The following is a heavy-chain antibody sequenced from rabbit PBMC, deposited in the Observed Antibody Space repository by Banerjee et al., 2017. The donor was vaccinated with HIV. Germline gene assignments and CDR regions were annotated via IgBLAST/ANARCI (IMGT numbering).Heavy chain of an antibody. D-gene: IGHD4-1*01. Sequence: QEQLEESGGGLVKPEGSLTLTCKASGFDLSSYYYMCWVRQAPGKGLEWIACIYGGSSGSTVYATWAKGRFTISKASWTTVTLQMTSLTAADTASYFCARDLAGVIGWNFNLWGQGTLVTVS. V-gene: IGHV1S45*01. CDR1: GFDLSSYYY. CDR2: IYGGSSGST. J-gene: IGHJ4*01. CDR3: ARDLAGVIGWNFNL.